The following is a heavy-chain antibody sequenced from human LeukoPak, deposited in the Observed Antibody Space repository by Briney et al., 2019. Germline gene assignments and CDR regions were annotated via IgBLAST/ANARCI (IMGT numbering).Heavy chain of an antibody. CDR2: IKQDGGEK. J-gene: IGHJ3*02. D-gene: IGHD1-26*01. V-gene: IGHV3-7*01. CDR3: VRLNSGRHSGDAFDI. CDR1: GFTFSTYW. Sequence: GGFLRLSCAASGFTFSTYWMSWVRQAPGKGLEWVANIKQDGGEKYFVDSVKGRFTISRDNAKNSLSLQMNSLRAEDTAVYYCVRLNSGRHSGDAFDIWGQGTMVTVSS.